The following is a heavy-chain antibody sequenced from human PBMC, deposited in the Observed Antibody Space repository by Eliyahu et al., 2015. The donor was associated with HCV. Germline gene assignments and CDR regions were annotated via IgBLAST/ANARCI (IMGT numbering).Heavy chain of an antibody. CDR1: GYTFTSYG. Sequence: QVQLVQSGAEVKKPGASVKVSCKASGYTFTSYGISWVRQAPGQGLXWMGWISAXNGNTNYAQKLQGRVTMTTDTSTSTAYMELRSLRSDDTAVYYCARDQEITMIVGTGDAFDIWGQGTMVTVSS. CDR3: ARDQEITMIVGTGDAFDI. D-gene: IGHD3-22*01. V-gene: IGHV1-18*01. CDR2: ISAXNGNT. J-gene: IGHJ3*02.